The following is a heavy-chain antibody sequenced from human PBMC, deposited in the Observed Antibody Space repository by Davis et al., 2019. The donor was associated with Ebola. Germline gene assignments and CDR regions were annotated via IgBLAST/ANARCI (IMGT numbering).Heavy chain of an antibody. CDR1: GYTFTSYY. D-gene: IGHD2-15*01. CDR3: ARELIVVVVAATRDDYYYYGMDV. Sequence: ASVKVSCKASGYTFTSYYMHWVRQAPGQGLEWMGIINPSGGSTSYAQKFQGRVTMTRDTSTSTVYMELSSLRSEDTAVYYCARELIVVVVAATRDDYYYYGMDVWGKGTTVTVSS. CDR2: INPSGGST. J-gene: IGHJ6*04. V-gene: IGHV1-46*01.